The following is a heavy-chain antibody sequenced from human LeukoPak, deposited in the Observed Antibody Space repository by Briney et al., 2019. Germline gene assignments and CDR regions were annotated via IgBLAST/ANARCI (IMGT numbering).Heavy chain of an antibody. Sequence: PGGSLRLSCAASGFTFSDYYMSWIRQAPGKGLEWVSYISSSGSTIYYADSVKGRFTISRDNAKNSLYLQMNSLRAEDTAVYYCARETYDSSGYYYSRRYYFDYWGQGTLVTVSS. J-gene: IGHJ4*02. CDR1: GFTFSDYY. CDR2: ISSSGSTI. CDR3: ARETYDSSGYYYSRRYYFDY. V-gene: IGHV3-11*01. D-gene: IGHD3-22*01.